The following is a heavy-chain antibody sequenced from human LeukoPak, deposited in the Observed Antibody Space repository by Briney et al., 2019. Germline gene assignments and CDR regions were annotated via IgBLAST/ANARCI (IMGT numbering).Heavy chain of an antibody. J-gene: IGHJ5*02. D-gene: IGHD3-10*01. CDR1: GGSFSGYY. CDR2: INHCGST. V-gene: IGHV4-34*01. Sequence: ETLSLTCAVYGGSFSGYYWSWIRQPPGKGLEWIGEINHCGSTNYNPSLKCRVTISVDTSKNQFSLKLSSVTAADTAVYYCARGPRNYYGSGSYYNVGWFDPWGQGTLVTVSS. CDR3: ARGPRNYYGSGSYYNVGWFDP.